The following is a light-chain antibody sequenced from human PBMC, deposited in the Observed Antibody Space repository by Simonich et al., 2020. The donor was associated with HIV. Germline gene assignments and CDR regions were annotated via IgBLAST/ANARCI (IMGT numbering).Light chain of an antibody. V-gene: IGLV2-14*03. CDR1: SRDVGGYSS. J-gene: IGLJ2*01. CDR3: SSYTSSSTLV. CDR2: DVT. Sequence: QSALTQPASVSGSPGQSITISCTGTSRDVGGYSSVSWYQQHPGKAPKLMIYDVTKRPSGVSNRFSGSKSGNTASLTISGLQAEDEADYYCSSYTSSSTLVFGGGTKLTVL.